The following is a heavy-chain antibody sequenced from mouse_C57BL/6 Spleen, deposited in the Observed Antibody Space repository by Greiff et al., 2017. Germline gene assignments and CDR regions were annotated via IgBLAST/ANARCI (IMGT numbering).Heavy chain of an antibody. CDR3: ARWLHGAMDY. V-gene: IGHV1-7*01. D-gene: IGHD2-2*01. Sequence: QVQLQQSGAELAKPGASVKLSCKASGYTFTSYWMHWVKQRPGQGLEWIGYINPSSGYTKYNQKFKDKATLTADQSSSTAYMQLSSLTYEDSAVYYCARWLHGAMDYWGQGTSVTVAS. CDR2: INPSSGYT. J-gene: IGHJ4*01. CDR1: GYTFTSYW.